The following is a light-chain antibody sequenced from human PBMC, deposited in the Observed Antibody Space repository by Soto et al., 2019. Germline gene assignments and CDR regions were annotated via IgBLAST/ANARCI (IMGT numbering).Light chain of an antibody. CDR2: AAS. V-gene: IGKV1-39*01. Sequence: DIPMTQSPSSLSASIGDRVTISCRASQDIGAYVNWYQHKQGKAPRVLMYAASNLKSGVPPRFSGSGVGRDFTLTISDLQPEDFATYYCQHSYSTRTFGQGTKVERK. CDR3: QHSYSTRT. CDR1: QDIGAY. J-gene: IGKJ1*01.